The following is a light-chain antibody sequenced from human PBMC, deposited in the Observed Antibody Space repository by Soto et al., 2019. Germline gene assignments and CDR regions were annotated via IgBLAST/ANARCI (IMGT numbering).Light chain of an antibody. J-gene: IGKJ4*01. CDR2: DAS. CDR3: QQRSDWPLT. Sequence: EFVLTQSPGTLSLSPGERATLSCRASQNVGSQLAWFQQKTGQAPRLLIYDASNRVTGIPDRFSGSGSGTDLNLTISRVEPEDFAVYYCQQRSDWPLTCGGGTKVDIK. CDR1: QNVGSQ. V-gene: IGKV3-11*01.